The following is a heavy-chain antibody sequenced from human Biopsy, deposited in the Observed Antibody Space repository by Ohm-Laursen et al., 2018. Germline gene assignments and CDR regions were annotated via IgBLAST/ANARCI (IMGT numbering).Heavy chain of an antibody. Sequence: SLRLSCSAFGFTFSTYSMNWVRQAPGKGLQWVSLIYSDGNTYYADSVKGRFTISRDIPRNTLYLQMNSLRAEDTAVYYCARGPGKLWSGYYTWGQGSLVSVSS. J-gene: IGHJ5*02. CDR2: IYSDGNT. CDR3: ARGPGKLWSGYYT. V-gene: IGHV3-53*01. D-gene: IGHD3-3*01. CDR1: GFTFSTYS.